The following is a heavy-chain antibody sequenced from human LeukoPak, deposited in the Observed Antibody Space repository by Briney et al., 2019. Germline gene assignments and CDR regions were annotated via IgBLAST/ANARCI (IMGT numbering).Heavy chain of an antibody. CDR2: ISWDGGST. CDR3: AKARTAYSHADY. J-gene: IGHJ4*02. D-gene: IGHD5-18*01. Sequence: GGSLRLSCAASGFTFDDYTMHWVRQAPGKGLEWVSLISWDGGSTYYADSVRGRFTISRDNSKNSLYLQMNSLRTEDTALYYCAKARTAYSHADYWGQGTLVTVSS. V-gene: IGHV3-43*01. CDR1: GFTFDDYT.